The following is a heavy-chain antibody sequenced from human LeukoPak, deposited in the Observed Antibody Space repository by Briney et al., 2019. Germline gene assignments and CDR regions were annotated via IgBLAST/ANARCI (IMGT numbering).Heavy chain of an antibody. D-gene: IGHD3-22*01. Sequence: PGGSLRLSCAASGFTFSSYSMNWVRQAPGKGLEWVSSISSSSSYIYYADSVKGRFTISRDNAKNSLYLQMHDLRAEDTAVYYCARDSHKFDSSGYYPDAFDIWGQGTMVTVSS. J-gene: IGHJ3*02. V-gene: IGHV3-21*01. CDR2: ISSSSSYI. CDR1: GFTFSSYS. CDR3: ARDSHKFDSSGYYPDAFDI.